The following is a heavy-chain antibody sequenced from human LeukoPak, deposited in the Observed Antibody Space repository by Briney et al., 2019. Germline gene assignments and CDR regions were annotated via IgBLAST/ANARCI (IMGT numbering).Heavy chain of an antibody. Sequence: SEALSLTCAVYGGSFSGYYWSWIRQPPGKGLEWIGEINHSGSTNYNPSLKSRVTISVDTSKNQFSLKLSSVTAADTAVYYCARGPYYDILTGYYDAFDIWGQGTMVTVSS. CDR2: INHSGST. J-gene: IGHJ3*02. CDR3: ARGPYYDILTGYYDAFDI. CDR1: GGSFSGYY. V-gene: IGHV4-34*01. D-gene: IGHD3-9*01.